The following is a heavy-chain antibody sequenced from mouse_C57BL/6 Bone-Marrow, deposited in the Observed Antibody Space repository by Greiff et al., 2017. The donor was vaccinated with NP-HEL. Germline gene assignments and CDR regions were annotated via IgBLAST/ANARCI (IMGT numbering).Heavy chain of an antibody. J-gene: IGHJ4*01. Sequence: QVQLQQSGAELVRPGTSVKMSCKASGYTFTNYWIGWAKQRPGHGLEWIGDIYPGGGYTNYNEKFKGKATLTADKSSSTAYMQFSSLTAQDSAIYYSARSDYDAGPYYAMDYWGQGTSVTVSS. V-gene: IGHV1-63*01. CDR1: GYTFTNYW. CDR3: ARSDYDAGPYYAMDY. D-gene: IGHD2-4*01. CDR2: IYPGGGYT.